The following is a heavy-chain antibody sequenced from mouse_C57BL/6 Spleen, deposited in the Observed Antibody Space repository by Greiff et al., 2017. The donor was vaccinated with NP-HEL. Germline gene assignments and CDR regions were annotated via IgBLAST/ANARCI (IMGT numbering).Heavy chain of an antibody. CDR3: ARDNYDYDGAWFAY. J-gene: IGHJ3*01. CDR2: IYPGDGDT. Sequence: VQLQQSGPELVKPGASVKISCKASGYAFSSSWMNWVKQRPGKGLEWIGRIYPGDGDTNYNGKFKGKATLTADKSSSTAYMQLSSLTSEDSAVYFCARDNYDYDGAWFAYWGQGTLVTVSA. D-gene: IGHD2-4*01. CDR1: GYAFSSSW. V-gene: IGHV1-82*01.